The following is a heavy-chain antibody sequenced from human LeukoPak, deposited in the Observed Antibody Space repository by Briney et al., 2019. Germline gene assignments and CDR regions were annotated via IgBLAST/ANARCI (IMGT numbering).Heavy chain of an antibody. V-gene: IGHV4-4*07. D-gene: IGHD7-27*01. CDR2: IYSSGST. CDR3: ASGADAFETSGDYFDY. CDR1: GASIDTYH. J-gene: IGHJ4*02. Sequence: SETLSLTCTVSGASIDTYHWNWIRQPAGKGLEWIGRIYSSGSTNYNSSLKGRVTMSVETSTNQVSLKVTSVTAADTAVYYCASGADAFETSGDYFDYWGQGTLVTVSS.